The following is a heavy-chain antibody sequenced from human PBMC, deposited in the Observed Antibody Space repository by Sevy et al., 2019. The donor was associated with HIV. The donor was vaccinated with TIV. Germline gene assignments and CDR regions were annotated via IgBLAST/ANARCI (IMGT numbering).Heavy chain of an antibody. D-gene: IGHD3-10*01. Sequence: SETLSLTCTVSGGSIRSGTYYWNWIRQPAGKRLEWIGRIYTTGSTDYNPSLKSRVTISVDTSKNQFSLTLSSVTAAYTAVYYCARSMVRGNTPHLDTFHYWGQGTLVTVSS. CDR2: IYTTGST. CDR1: GGSIRSGTYY. V-gene: IGHV4-61*02. J-gene: IGHJ4*02. CDR3: ARSMVRGNTPHLDTFHY.